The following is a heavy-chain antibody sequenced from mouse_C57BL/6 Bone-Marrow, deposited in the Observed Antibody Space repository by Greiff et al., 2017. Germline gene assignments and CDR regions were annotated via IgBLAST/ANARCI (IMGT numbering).Heavy chain of an antibody. CDR1: GYTFTDYT. CDR2: IYPSDGST. CDR3: TRDGSRLWARDY. D-gene: IGHD1-1*01. J-gene: IGHJ4*01. V-gene: IGHV1-78*01. Sequence: VKLQQSDAELVKPGASVKISCKASGYTFTDYTMSWMQQSPEKGLEWVGYIYPSDGSTKYNEKFKGQATLTADKSSSTAYMQLNQLTSEDSAVYFCTRDGSRLWARDYWGQGTAVTVS.